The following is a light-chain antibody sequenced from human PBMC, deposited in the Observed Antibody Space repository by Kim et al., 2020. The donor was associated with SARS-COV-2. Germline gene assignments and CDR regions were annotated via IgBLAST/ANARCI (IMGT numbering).Light chain of an antibody. CDR3: QAWDSSTAVV. V-gene: IGLV3-1*01. Sequence: SYELTQPPSVSVSPGQTASITCSGDKLGDKYACWYQQKPGQSPVLVIYQDSKRPSGIPERFSGSNSGNTATLTISGPQAIDEADYYCQAWDSSTAVVFGGGTQLTVL. J-gene: IGLJ2*01. CDR2: QDS. CDR1: KLGDKY.